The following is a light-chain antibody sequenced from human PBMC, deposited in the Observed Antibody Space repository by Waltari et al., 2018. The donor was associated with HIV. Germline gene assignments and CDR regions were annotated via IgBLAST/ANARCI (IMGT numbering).Light chain of an antibody. J-gene: IGLJ1*01. CDR3: QGWDMTSDHFV. CDR2: DDV. Sequence: SYILTQPPSVSVAPGQTARVTCGGNNIGGKSVPWYRQKLGQAPVLVVYDDVERPSGMSDRISGSKSGNTASLFSSRDDGGDEAEYYWQGWDMTSDHFVFGRGTTVTVL. V-gene: IGLV3-21*02. CDR1: NIGGKS.